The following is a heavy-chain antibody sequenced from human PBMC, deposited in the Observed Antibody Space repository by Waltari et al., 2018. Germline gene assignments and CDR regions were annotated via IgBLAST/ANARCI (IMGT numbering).Heavy chain of an antibody. CDR3: ARWDSGSFFYAFDI. D-gene: IGHD1-26*01. CDR1: GFTVSSNY. CDR2: IYSGGRT. V-gene: IGHV3-53*01. J-gene: IGHJ3*02. Sequence: EVQLVESGGGLIQPGGSLRLSCAASGFTVSSNYMSWVRQAPGKGLEWVSVIYSGGRTYYADSVKGRFTISRDNSKNTLYLQMNSLRAEDTAVYYCARWDSGSFFYAFDIWGQGTMVTVSS.